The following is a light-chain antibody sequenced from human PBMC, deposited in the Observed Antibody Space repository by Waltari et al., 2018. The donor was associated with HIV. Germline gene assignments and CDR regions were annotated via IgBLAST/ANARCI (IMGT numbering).Light chain of an antibody. CDR1: QGIRND. J-gene: IGKJ4*01. CDR3: LQDYNYPLT. Sequence: AIQMTQSPSSLSESVGDRVTITCRASQGIRNDLGWYQQKPWKAPKLLIYAASSLQSGVPSRFSGSGSGTDFTLTISSLQPEDFATYYCLQDYNYPLTFGGGTKVEIK. V-gene: IGKV1-6*01. CDR2: AAS.